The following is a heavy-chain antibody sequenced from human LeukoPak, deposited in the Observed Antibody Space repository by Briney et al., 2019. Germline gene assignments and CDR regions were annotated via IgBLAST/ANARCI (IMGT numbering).Heavy chain of an antibody. CDR1: GFSFHYYA. V-gene: IGHV3-30-3*01. Sequence: GGSLRLSCAASGFSFHYYAMHWVRQAPGKGREWVAVISYDGANEYYADSVKGRLTISRDNSKNTLYMEMSSLRPEDTAVYYCARPIDNGSGSYYFPYWGQGTLVTVSS. CDR3: ARPIDNGSGSYYFPY. D-gene: IGHD3-10*01. CDR2: ISYDGANE. J-gene: IGHJ4*02.